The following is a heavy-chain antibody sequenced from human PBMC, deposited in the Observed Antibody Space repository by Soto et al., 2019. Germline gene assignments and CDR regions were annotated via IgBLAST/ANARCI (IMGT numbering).Heavy chain of an antibody. CDR2: ISYDGSNK. D-gene: IGHD6-13*01. CDR1: GFTFSSYG. V-gene: IGHV3-30*18. CDR3: AKADQTLQQLVLGY. J-gene: IGHJ4*02. Sequence: PGGSLRLSCAASGFTFSSYGMHWVRQAPGKGLEWVAVISYDGSNKYYADSVKGRFTISRDNSKNTLYLQMNSLRAEDTAVYYCAKADQTLQQLVLGYWGQGTLVTVSS.